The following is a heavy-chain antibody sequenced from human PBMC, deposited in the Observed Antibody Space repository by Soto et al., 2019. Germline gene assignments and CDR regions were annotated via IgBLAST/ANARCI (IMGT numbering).Heavy chain of an antibody. J-gene: IGHJ4*02. Sequence: PGGSLRLSCAASGFTFSSYGMHWVRQAPGKGLEWVAVIWYDGSNKYYADSAKGRFIISRDNSKNTLYPQMNSLRAEDTAVYYCARDAHSSSAPFDYWGQGTLVTVPS. D-gene: IGHD6-6*01. V-gene: IGHV3-33*01. CDR1: GFTFSSYG. CDR2: IWYDGSNK. CDR3: ARDAHSSSAPFDY.